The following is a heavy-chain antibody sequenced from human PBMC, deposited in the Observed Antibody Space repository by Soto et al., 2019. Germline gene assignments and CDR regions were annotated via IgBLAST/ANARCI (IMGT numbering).Heavy chain of an antibody. CDR2: IRSRANNYAT. CDR1: GFIFSGSA. J-gene: IGHJ6*02. D-gene: IGHD2-2*02. Sequence: GGSLRLSRAASGFIFSGSAIHWVRQASGKGLEWVGRIRSRANNYATSSAASLKGRFTFFRDDSKNTAYLQMNNLKTEDTAVYFCARGQGAAIGDYYYHGMDVWGQGTTVTVSS. CDR3: ARGQGAAIGDYYYHGMDV. V-gene: IGHV3-73*01.